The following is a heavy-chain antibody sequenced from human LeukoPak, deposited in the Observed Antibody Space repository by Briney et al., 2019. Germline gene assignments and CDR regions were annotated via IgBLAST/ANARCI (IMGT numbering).Heavy chain of an antibody. J-gene: IGHJ4*02. D-gene: IGHD6-13*01. V-gene: IGHV4-59*01. CDR3: ARVVGSSWYLDY. Sequence: PSETLSLTCTVSGGSISSYYWSWIRQPPGKGLEWIGYIYYSGSTNYNPSLKSRVTISVDTSKNQFSLKLSSVTAADTAVYYCARVVGSSWYLDYWGQGTLVTVSS. CDR1: GGSISSYY. CDR2: IYYSGST.